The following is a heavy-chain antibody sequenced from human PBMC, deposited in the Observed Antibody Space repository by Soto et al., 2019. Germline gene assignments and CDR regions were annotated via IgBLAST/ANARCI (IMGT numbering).Heavy chain of an antibody. CDR3: AGAPTPTGYYMDV. CDR1: GYTFTSYY. CDR2: INPSGGST. J-gene: IGHJ6*03. Sequence: QVQLVQSGAEVKKPGASVKVSCKASGYTFTSYYMHWVRQAPGQGLEWMGIINPSGGSTSYAQKFPGRVTMTRDTSTSTVYMELSSLRSEDTAVYYCAGAPTPTGYYMDVWGKGTTVTVSS. V-gene: IGHV1-46*03.